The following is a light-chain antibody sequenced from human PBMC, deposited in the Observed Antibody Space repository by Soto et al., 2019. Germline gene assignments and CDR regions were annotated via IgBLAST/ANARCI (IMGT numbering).Light chain of an antibody. J-gene: IGKJ3*01. CDR1: QGIAHA. V-gene: IGKV1-27*01. CDR3: QEHYSAPPVA. CDR2: SAS. Sequence: DIQMTQSPASLSASVGDRVTITCRASQGIAHALAWYQQKPGKVPKLLIYSASTLQSGVPSRFCGSGSGTDFTLTITSLHPEDMATYYCQEHYSAPPVAFGPWTKGDL.